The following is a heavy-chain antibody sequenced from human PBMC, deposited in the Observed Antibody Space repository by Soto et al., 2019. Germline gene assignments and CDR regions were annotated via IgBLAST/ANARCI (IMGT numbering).Heavy chain of an antibody. J-gene: IGHJ6*02. CDR1: GFSFSSYT. Sequence: GGSLRISCEASGFSFSSYTMNWVRQAPGKGLEWVSFISGRGTTTYYADSVKGRFTVSRDNAKNSLYLEVTSLRDEDTAVYYCARLGYCSSVTCKYYFYYYGMDVWGQGTTVTVSS. D-gene: IGHD2-2*01. V-gene: IGHV3-48*02. CDR2: ISGRGTTT. CDR3: ARLGYCSSVTCKYYFYYYGMDV.